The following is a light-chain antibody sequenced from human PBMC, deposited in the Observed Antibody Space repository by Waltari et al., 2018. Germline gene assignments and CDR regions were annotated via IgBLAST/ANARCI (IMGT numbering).Light chain of an antibody. Sequence: ALTQPASVSGSPGQSITITCTGTSGDVGRYNYVSWFQQHPGKAPKLMIYDVTKRPSGISDRFSGSKSGNTASLTISGLQADDEADYYCSSYTSDTTLIFGGGTELTVL. CDR2: DVT. V-gene: IGLV2-14*01. CDR3: SSYTSDTTLI. CDR1: SGDVGRYNY. J-gene: IGLJ2*01.